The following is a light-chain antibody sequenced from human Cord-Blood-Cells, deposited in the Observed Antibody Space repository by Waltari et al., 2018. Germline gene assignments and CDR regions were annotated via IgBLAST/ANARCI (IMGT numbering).Light chain of an antibody. Sequence: QSVLTQPPSASGTPGQRVTISCSGSSSNIGSNYVYWYQQLPGTAPKLLIYRNNQRPSGVPGRFSGSKSGTSASLAISGHRSEDEADYYCAAWDDSLRGVFGGGTKLTVL. CDR3: AAWDDSLRGV. CDR2: RNN. CDR1: SSNIGSNY. V-gene: IGLV1-47*01. J-gene: IGLJ3*02.